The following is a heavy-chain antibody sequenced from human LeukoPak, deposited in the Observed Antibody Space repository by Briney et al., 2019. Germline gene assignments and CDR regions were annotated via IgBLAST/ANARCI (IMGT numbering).Heavy chain of an antibody. V-gene: IGHV1-2*02. CDR2: INPNSGGT. Sequence: ASVKVSCKASGYTFTGYYMHWVRQAPGQGLEWMGWINPNSGGTNYAQKFQGRVTMTRDTSISTAYMELRSLRSDDTAVYYCARGQGDFWSGPYFDYWGQGTLVTVSS. D-gene: IGHD3-3*01. CDR3: ARGQGDFWSGPYFDY. J-gene: IGHJ4*02. CDR1: GYTFTGYY.